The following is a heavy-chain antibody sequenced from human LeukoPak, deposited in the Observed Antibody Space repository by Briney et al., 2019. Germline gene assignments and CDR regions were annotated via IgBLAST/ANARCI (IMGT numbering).Heavy chain of an antibody. J-gene: IGHJ4*02. V-gene: IGHV2-5*02. Sequence: ESGPTLVNPTQTLTLTCTFSGFSLTTNEVGVGWIRQRPGKALEWLALIYWDDDIRYSPSLKTRLTVTKDTSKNQVVLTMTNMDPVDTATYYCAHSDPSGGRRCFDYWGQGTLVTVSP. D-gene: IGHD2-15*01. CDR2: IYWDDDI. CDR1: GFSLTTNEVG. CDR3: AHSDPSGGRRCFDY.